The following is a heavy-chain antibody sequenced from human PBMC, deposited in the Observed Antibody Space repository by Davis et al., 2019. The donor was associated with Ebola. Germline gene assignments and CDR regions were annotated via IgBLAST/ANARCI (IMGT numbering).Heavy chain of an antibody. Sequence: PSETLSLTCTVSGGSISSSTYYWGWIRQPPGKGLEWIGSIYYSGSTYYNPSLKSRVTISIDTSKNQISLEVTSVTAADTAVYYCARGGTYRPYYFDYWGQGTLVTVSS. V-gene: IGHV4-39*07. J-gene: IGHJ4*02. CDR1: GGSISSSTYY. CDR2: IYYSGST. D-gene: IGHD3-16*02. CDR3: ARGGTYRPYYFDY.